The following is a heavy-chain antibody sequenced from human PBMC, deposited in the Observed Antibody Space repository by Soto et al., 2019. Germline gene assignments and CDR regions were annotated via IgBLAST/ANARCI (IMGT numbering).Heavy chain of an antibody. J-gene: IGHJ6*02. V-gene: IGHV4-59*01. CDR3: ERTLFYDDVGYTGMDV. CDR2: VSYNGNT. D-gene: IGHD3-22*01. CDR1: GGSITRDL. Sequence: PTETLSLTCTVSGGSITRDLWNWIRQPPGKGLEWIGYVSYNGNTNYNPSLKSRVTISVDTSKRHFSLKLSSATAADTAVYYCERTLFYDDVGYTGMDVCGQGSTVTVSS.